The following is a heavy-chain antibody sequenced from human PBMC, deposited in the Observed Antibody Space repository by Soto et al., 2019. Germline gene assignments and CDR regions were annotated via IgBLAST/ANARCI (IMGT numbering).Heavy chain of an antibody. Sequence: QVQLVQSGAEVKKPGSSVKVSCKASGGTFSSYAISWVRQAPGQGLEWMGGIIPIFGTANYAQKFQGRVTITADESTSTAYMELSSLRSEDTAVYYCARDNKVRGVITELDLYYYGMDVWGQGTTVTVSS. J-gene: IGHJ6*02. CDR1: GGTFSSYA. D-gene: IGHD3-10*01. CDR2: IIPIFGTA. V-gene: IGHV1-69*01. CDR3: ARDNKVRGVITELDLYYYGMDV.